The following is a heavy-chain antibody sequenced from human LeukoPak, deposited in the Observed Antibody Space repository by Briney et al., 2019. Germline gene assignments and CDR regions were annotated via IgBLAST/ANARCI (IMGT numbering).Heavy chain of an antibody. CDR2: VKNRGDGMAT. V-gene: IGHV3-15*07. Sequence: PGGSLRLSCVLSTFTNAWMNWVRQAPGKGLEWVGRVKNRGDGMATDYAAPVKGRFIISRDDSKKTVYLQMDSLKTEDTAVYFCTTEYFGGFEYWGQGTLVTVSS. CDR1: TFTNAW. CDR3: TTEYFGGFEY. D-gene: IGHD3-16*01. J-gene: IGHJ4*02.